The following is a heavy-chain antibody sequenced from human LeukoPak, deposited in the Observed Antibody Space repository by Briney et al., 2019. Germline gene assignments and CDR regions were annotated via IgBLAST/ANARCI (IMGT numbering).Heavy chain of an antibody. V-gene: IGHV3-21*01. CDR3: ARDWAAIFVVVPAALDSDAFDI. CDR2: ISGASNYI. D-gene: IGHD2-2*01. CDR1: GFAFSSFS. Sequence: GGSLRLSCAASGFAFSSFSMTWFRQSPGKGLEWVSSISGASNYIYYGDSVKGRFTISRDNSKNTLYLQMNSLRAEDTAVYYCARDWAAIFVVVPAALDSDAFDIWGQGTMVTVSS. J-gene: IGHJ3*02.